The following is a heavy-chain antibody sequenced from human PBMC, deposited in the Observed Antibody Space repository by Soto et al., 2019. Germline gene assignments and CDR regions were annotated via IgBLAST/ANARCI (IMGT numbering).Heavy chain of an antibody. CDR3: ASNSGPHAFDI. CDR1: GGTFSSYA. Sequence: SVKVSCKASGGTFSSYAIGWVRQAPGQGLEWMGGIIPIFGTSNYAHNFQGIVTIPADKSPRTAYMELSSLRSEDTAVYYCASNSGPHAFDIWGKGTMVTVSS. CDR2: IIPIFGTS. D-gene: IGHD2-21*01. V-gene: IGHV1-69*06. J-gene: IGHJ3*02.